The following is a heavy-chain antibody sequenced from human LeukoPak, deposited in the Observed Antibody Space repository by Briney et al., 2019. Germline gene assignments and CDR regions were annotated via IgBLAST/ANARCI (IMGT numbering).Heavy chain of an antibody. CDR2: IYHSGST. CDR3: ARDRGSGFDY. V-gene: IGHV4-38-2*02. D-gene: IGHD3-10*01. CDR1: GYSISSGYY. J-gene: IGHJ4*02. Sequence: SETLSLTCTISGYSISSGYYWGWIRQPPGKGLEWIGSIYHSGSTNYNPSLKSRDTISVDTSKSQFSLKLSSVTAADTAVYYCARDRGSGFDYWGQGTLVTVSS.